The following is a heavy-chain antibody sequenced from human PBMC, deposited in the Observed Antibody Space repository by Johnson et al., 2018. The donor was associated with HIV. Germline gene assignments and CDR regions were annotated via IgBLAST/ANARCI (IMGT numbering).Heavy chain of an antibody. CDR2: IGTAGDT. CDR3: AKDPYSGSPIDI. J-gene: IGHJ3*02. D-gene: IGHD1-26*01. CDR1: GFTFSCYD. Sequence: EVQLVESGGGLVQPGGSLRLSCAASGFTFSCYDVHWVRQATGKGLESVSPIGTAGDTYYPGSVNGRFTISRENAKNSLYLQMNSLRAGDTAVYYCAKDPYSGSPIDIWGQGTMVTVSS. V-gene: IGHV3-13*01.